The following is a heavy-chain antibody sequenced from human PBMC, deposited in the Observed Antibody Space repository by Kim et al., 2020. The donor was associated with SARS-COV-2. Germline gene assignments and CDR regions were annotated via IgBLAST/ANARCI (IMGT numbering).Heavy chain of an antibody. Sequence: SETLSLTCTVSGGSISSGGYYWSWIRQHPGKGLEWIGYIYYSGSTYYNPSLKSRVTISVDTSKNQFSLKLSSVTAADTAVYYCASLPDGAYYYYGMDVWGQGTTVTVSS. V-gene: IGHV4-31*03. CDR1: GGSISSGGYY. CDR3: ASLPDGAYYYYGMDV. CDR2: IYYSGST. J-gene: IGHJ6*02. D-gene: IGHD3-10*01.